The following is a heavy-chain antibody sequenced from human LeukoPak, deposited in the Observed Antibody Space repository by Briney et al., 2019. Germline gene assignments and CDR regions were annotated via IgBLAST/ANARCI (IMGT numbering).Heavy chain of an antibody. J-gene: IGHJ6*04. Sequence: GGSLRLSCAASGFTFSSYSMNWVRQAPGKGLEWVSSISSSSSYIYYADSVKGRFTISRDNSKNTVYLQMNSLRTEDTAVYYCAELGITMIGGVWGKGTTVTISS. CDR3: AELGITMIGGV. CDR2: ISSSSSYI. V-gene: IGHV3-21*01. CDR1: GFTFSSYS. D-gene: IGHD3-10*02.